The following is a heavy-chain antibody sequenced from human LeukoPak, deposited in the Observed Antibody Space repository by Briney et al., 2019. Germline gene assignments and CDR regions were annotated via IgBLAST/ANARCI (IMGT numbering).Heavy chain of an antibody. CDR2: ISSSSSYI. J-gene: IGHJ3*02. CDR1: GFTFSSYS. D-gene: IGHD3-3*01. Sequence: GGSLRLSCAASGFTFSSYSMNWVRQAPGKGLEWVSSISSSSSYIYYADSVKGRFTISRDNAKNSLYLQMNSLRAEDTALYYCAKSRLSGINDAFDIWGQGIMVTVSS. CDR3: AKSRLSGINDAFDI. V-gene: IGHV3-21*04.